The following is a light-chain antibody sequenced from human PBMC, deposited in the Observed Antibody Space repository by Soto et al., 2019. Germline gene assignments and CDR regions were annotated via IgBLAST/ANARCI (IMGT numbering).Light chain of an antibody. CDR3: QQSYVPPYT. CDR1: QSILYGADNKNY. V-gene: IGKV4-1*01. J-gene: IGKJ2*01. Sequence: DIVMTQSPDSPAVSLGGRATINCKSSQSILYGADNKNYLAWYQHKPGQPPKLLIYWASARQSGVPDRFSGSGSGTDFTLTISSLQAEDVAVYYRQQSYVPPYTFGQGTKLEIK. CDR2: WAS.